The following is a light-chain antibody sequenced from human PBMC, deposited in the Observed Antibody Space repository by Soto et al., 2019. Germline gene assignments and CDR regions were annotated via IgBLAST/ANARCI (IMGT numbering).Light chain of an antibody. CDR3: QAWDNGVV. Sequence: ELTQPPSVSVSPGQTASIPCSGDRLGGKYVCWYQQKPGQSPLLVLYEDTKRPSGIPERFSGSNSGNTATLTISGTQAMDEADYYCQAWDNGVVFGGGTKLTVL. CDR1: RLGGKY. J-gene: IGLJ2*01. V-gene: IGLV3-1*01. CDR2: EDT.